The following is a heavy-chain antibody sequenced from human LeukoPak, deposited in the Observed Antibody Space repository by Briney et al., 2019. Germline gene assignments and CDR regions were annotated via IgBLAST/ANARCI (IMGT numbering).Heavy chain of an antibody. CDR3: ARGGNIYGDYYFDY. CDR1: GYTFTGFH. D-gene: IGHD4-17*01. CDR2: IDSNSGGT. V-gene: IGHV1-2*02. J-gene: IGHJ4*02. Sequence: ASVKVSFKASGYTFTGFHMHWVRQAPGQGLEWIGWIDSNSGGTSYAQTFQGRVTMTRDTSISTAYMELSEMRSDDTAVYYCARGGNIYGDYYFDYWGQGTLVTVSS.